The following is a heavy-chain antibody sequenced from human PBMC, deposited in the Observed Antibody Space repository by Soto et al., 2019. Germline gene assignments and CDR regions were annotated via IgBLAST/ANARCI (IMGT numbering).Heavy chain of an antibody. V-gene: IGHV1-3*01. CDR3: ARVVIHFSGSGDHLFDP. D-gene: IGHD3-10*01. Sequence: QVQLVQSGAEMKRPGASVTVSCTASGYIFANYPMQWVRQAPGQGLEWMGWINPGNGNTKYSKKFQGRVTITRDTSANTIYMDLWSLISKDTAMYYCARVVIHFSGSGDHLFDPWGQGTMVTVSS. CDR2: INPGNGNT. J-gene: IGHJ5*02. CDR1: GYIFANYP.